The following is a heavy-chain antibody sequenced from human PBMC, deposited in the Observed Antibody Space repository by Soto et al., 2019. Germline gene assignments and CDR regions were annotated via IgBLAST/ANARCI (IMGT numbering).Heavy chain of an antibody. CDR2: ISSSSSYI. J-gene: IGHJ4*02. D-gene: IGHD3-22*01. V-gene: IGHV3-21*01. CDR3: ATGEYYYDSSGYYYC. CDR1: GFTFSSYS. Sequence: EVQLVESGGGLVKPGGSLRLSCAASGFTFSSYSMNWVRQAPGKGLEWVSAISSSSSYIYYADSVKVRFTISRDNAKNSLYLQMNSLRAEDTAVYYCATGEYYYDSSGYYYCWGQGTLVTVSS.